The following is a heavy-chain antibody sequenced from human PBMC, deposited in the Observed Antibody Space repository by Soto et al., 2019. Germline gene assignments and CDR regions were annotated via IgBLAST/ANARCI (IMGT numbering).Heavy chain of an antibody. Sequence: PGGSLRLSCAASGFTFSSYAMSWVRQAPGKGLKWVSAISGSGGSTYYADSVKGRFTISRDNSKNTLYLQMNSLRAEDTAVYYCAKSSLLWFGESISVKDYWGQGTLVTSPQ. V-gene: IGHV3-23*01. D-gene: IGHD3-10*01. J-gene: IGHJ4*02. CDR1: GFTFSSYA. CDR3: AKSSLLWFGESISVKDY. CDR2: ISGSGGST.